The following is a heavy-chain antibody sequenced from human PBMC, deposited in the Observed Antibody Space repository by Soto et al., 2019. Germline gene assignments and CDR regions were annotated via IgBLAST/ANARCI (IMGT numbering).Heavy chain of an antibody. CDR1: GFTFSRYS. V-gene: IGHV3-21*01. D-gene: IGHD3-22*01. CDR2: MTSSGNSI. Sequence: GVLRLSCAASGFTFSRYSMNWVRQAPGKGLEWVSSMTSSGNSIYYGDSVKGRFTISRDNAKNSLYLEMNSLRAEDTAVYYCARDYYYDSSGYSPLDYWGQGTLVTVSS. J-gene: IGHJ4*02. CDR3: ARDYYYDSSGYSPLDY.